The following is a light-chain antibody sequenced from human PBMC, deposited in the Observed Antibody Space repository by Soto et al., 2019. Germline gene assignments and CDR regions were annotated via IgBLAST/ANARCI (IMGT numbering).Light chain of an antibody. CDR2: DVT. J-gene: IGLJ1*01. V-gene: IGLV2-14*01. CDR1: SSDVGGYNY. CDR3: SSYRRGSTYV. Sequence: QSALTQPASVSGSPGQSITVSCTGTSSDVGGYNYVSGYQQHPGKAPRLMIYDVTNRPSGVSNRFSGSKSGNTASLTISGLQAEDEADYYCSSYRRGSTYVFGTGTKVTVL.